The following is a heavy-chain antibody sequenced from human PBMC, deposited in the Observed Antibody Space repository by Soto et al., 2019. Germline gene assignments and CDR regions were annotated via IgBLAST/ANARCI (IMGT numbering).Heavy chain of an antibody. J-gene: IGHJ6*02. CDR3: AAPHFSSWYGGDYYYGMDV. CDR1: GYTFTSYA. Sequence: ASVKVSCKASGYTFTSYAMHWVRQAPGQRLEWMGWINAGNGNTKYSQKFQGRVTITRDTSASTAYMELSSLRSEDTAVYYCAAPHFSSWYGGDYYYGMDVWGQGTTVTVSS. CDR2: INAGNGNT. D-gene: IGHD6-13*01. V-gene: IGHV1-3*01.